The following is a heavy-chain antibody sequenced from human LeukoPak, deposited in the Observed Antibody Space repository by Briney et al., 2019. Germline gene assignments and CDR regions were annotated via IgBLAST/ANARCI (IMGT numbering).Heavy chain of an antibody. CDR2: IYHSGST. J-gene: IGHJ4*02. D-gene: IGHD4-17*01. CDR1: GGSFSGYY. CDR3: ARAYGDLDY. Sequence: SETLSLTCAVSGGSFSGYYWSWIRQPPGKGLEWIGSIYHSGSTYYNPSLKSRVTISVDTSKNQFSLKLSSVTAADTAGYYCARAYGDLDYWGQGTLVTVSS. V-gene: IGHV4-34*01.